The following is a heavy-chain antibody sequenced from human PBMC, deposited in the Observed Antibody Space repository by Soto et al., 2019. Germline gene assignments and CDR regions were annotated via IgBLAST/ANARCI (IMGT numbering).Heavy chain of an antibody. CDR3: AIPKSGSYSSPPIWFDP. CDR2: ISAYNGNT. V-gene: IGHV1-18*01. Sequence: QVQLVQSGAEVKKPGASVKVSCKASGYTFTSYGISWVRQAPGQGLEWMGWISAYNGNTNYAQKLRGRVTMTIDTSTSIAYMELRSLRSDDTAVYYCAIPKSGSYSSPPIWFDPWGQGTLVTVSS. J-gene: IGHJ5*02. CDR1: GYTFTSYG. D-gene: IGHD1-26*01.